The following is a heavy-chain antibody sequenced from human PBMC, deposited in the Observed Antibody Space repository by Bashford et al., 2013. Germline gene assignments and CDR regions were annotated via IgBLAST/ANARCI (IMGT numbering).Heavy chain of an antibody. CDR2: INPNPNSGAT. Sequence: WVRQAPGQGLEWMGWINPNPNSGATKYAEMFQGRVTMTRDTSISTAYMELSSLRSDDTAVYFCARDGPVVGATGDPHDAFDIWGQGDNGSPSPQ. CDR3: ARDGPVVGATGDPHDAFDI. D-gene: IGHD1-26*01. V-gene: IGHV1-2*02. J-gene: IGHJ3*02.